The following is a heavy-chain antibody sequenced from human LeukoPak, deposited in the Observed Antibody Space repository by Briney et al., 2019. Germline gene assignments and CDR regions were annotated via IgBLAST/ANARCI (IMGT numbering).Heavy chain of an antibody. CDR3: ARVMDSSSWPNRRDFDY. CDR2: IYHSGST. CDR1: GYSISSGYY. Sequence: SETLSLTCTVSGYSISSGYYWGWIRQPPGKGLEWIGSIYHSGSTYYNPSLKSRVTISVDTSKNQFSLKLSSVTAADTAVYYCARVMDSSSWPNRRDFDYWGQGTLVTVSS. D-gene: IGHD6-13*01. J-gene: IGHJ4*02. V-gene: IGHV4-38-2*02.